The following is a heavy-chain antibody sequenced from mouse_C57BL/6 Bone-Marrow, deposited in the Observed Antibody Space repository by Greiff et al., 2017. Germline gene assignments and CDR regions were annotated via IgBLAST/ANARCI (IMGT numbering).Heavy chain of an antibody. V-gene: IGHV5-6*01. CDR3: ARLYWYFDV. J-gene: IGHJ1*03. CDR1: GFTFSSYG. CDR2: ISSGGSYT. Sequence: EVQGVESGGDLVKPGGSLKLSCAASGFTFSSYGMSWVRQTPDKRLEWVATISSGGSYTSYPDSVKGRFTISRDNAKNTLYLQMSSLKSEDTAMYYCARLYWYFDVWGTGTTVTVSS.